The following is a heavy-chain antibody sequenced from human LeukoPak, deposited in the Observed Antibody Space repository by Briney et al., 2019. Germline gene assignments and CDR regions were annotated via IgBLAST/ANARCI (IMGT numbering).Heavy chain of an antibody. V-gene: IGHV3-48*02. J-gene: IGHJ4*02. D-gene: IGHD1-26*01. Sequence: GGSLRLSCAASGFTFSSYRMNWVRPAPGKGLEWVSYISSSSSSINYADSVKGRSSISRDNAKNSLYLQMNSLRDEDTAVYYCAREALGGSYSGYWGQGTRVTVSS. CDR1: GFTFSSYR. CDR3: AREALGGSYSGY. CDR2: ISSSSSSI.